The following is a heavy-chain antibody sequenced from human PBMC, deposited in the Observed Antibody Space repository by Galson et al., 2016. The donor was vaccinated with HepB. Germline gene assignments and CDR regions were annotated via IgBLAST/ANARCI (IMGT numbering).Heavy chain of an antibody. Sequence: SETLSLTCTVSGGSVSSYFWSWIRQPPGKGLEWIGYLHYSGSTKYNPSLKSRVTISVDTSKNQFSLKVIFLTAADTAVYYCARDFCTSSSCYDAYDIWGQGTMVTVSS. J-gene: IGHJ3*02. V-gene: IGHV4-59*02. CDR3: ARDFCTSSSCYDAYDI. CDR1: GGSVSSYF. D-gene: IGHD2-15*01. CDR2: LHYSGST.